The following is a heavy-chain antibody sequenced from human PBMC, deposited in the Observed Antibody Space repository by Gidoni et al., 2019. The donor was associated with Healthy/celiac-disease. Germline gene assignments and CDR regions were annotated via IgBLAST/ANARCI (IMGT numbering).Heavy chain of an antibody. CDR3: AKLLSYGSGSYSDY. V-gene: IGHV3-33*06. D-gene: IGHD3-10*01. Sequence: QVQLVESGGGVVQPGRSLRRSCAASGFTFSSYGMHWVRQAPGKGLEWVAVIWYDGSNKYYADSVKGRFTISRDNSKNTLYLQMNSLRAEDTAVYYCAKLLSYGSGSYSDYWGQGTLVTVSS. CDR1: GFTFSSYG. CDR2: IWYDGSNK. J-gene: IGHJ4*02.